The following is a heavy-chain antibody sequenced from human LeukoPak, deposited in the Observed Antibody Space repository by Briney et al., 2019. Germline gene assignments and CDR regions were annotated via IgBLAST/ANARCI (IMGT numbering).Heavy chain of an antibody. J-gene: IGHJ4*02. CDR1: GGSISRGGYY. D-gene: IGHD2-2*01. CDR3: AQIVVVLAAPRMTGY. V-gene: IGHV4-30-2*01. CDR2: IYHSGST. Sequence: ASQTLSLTCTVSGGSISRGGYYWSWIRQPPGKGLEWIGYIYHSGSTYYNPSLKSRVTISVDRSKNQFSLKLSSVTAADTAVYYCAQIVVVLAAPRMTGYWGQGTLVTVSS.